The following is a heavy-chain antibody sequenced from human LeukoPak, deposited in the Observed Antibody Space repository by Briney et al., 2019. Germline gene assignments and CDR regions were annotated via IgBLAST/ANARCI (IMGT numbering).Heavy chain of an antibody. V-gene: IGHV3-23*01. D-gene: IGHD2-15*01. J-gene: IGHJ4*02. CDR3: ARYYLPTL. CDR2: VRVDGHTT. CDR1: GFIFSNYG. Sequence: GGSLRLSCVASGFIFSNYGMSWVRQVPGKGLEWVSSVRVDGHTTFYADSVKGRFTISRDNSKNTLYLQMNSLRAEDTAVYYCARYYLPTLWGQGTLVTVSS.